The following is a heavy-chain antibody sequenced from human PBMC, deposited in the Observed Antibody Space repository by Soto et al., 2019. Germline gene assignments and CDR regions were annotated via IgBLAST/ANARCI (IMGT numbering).Heavy chain of an antibody. CDR2: IWYDGSNK. V-gene: IGHV3-33*01. CDR3: ARERSTFGGVIVIPTGYYYGMDV. Sequence: GGSLRLSCAASGFTFSSYGMHWVRQAPGKGLEWVAVIWYDGSNKYYADSVKGRFTISRDNSKNTLYLQMNSLRAEDTAVYYCARERSTFGGVIVIPTGYYYGMDVWGQGTTVTVSS. CDR1: GFTFSSYG. J-gene: IGHJ6*02. D-gene: IGHD3-16*02.